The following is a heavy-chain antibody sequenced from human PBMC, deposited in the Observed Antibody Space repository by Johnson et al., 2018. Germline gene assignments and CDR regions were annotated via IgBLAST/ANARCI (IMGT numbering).Heavy chain of an antibody. CDR2: IKSKTDGGTA. V-gene: IGHV3-15*01. CDR3: ATLPVPYRGEGHDY. D-gene: IGHD1-1*01. J-gene: IGHJ4*02. CDR1: GFTFINAW. Sequence: VQLQESGGGLVMPGGSLRLSCAASGFTFINAWVTWVRQAPGKGLEWVGRIKSKTDGGTADYIAPVKGRFTISRDDSKNMLYLEMNSLKTEDTAVYYCATLPVPYRGEGHDYWGQGTLVTVSS.